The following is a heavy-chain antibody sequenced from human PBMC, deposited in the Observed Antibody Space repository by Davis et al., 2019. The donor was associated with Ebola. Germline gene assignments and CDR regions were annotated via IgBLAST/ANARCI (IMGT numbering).Heavy chain of an antibody. CDR3: AKSTRDDPFDI. J-gene: IGHJ3*02. CDR2: IIPMLDIA. Sequence: SVTVSCKASGYSFTGNYVQWVRQAPGQGLEWMGRIIPMLDIANYAQNFQDRVTIIADESTRTVYMELSSLRSADTAMYYCAKSTRDDPFDIWGQGTMVTVSS. CDR1: GYSFTGNY. V-gene: IGHV1-69*02.